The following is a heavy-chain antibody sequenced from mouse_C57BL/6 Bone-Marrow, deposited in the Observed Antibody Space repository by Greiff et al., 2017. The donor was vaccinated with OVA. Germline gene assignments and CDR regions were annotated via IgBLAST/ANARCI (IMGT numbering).Heavy chain of an antibody. CDR2: INPGSGGT. Sequence: QVQLQQSGAELVRPGTSVKVSCKASGYAFTNYLIEWVKQRPGQGLEWIGVINPGSGGTNYNEKFKGKATLTADKSSSTAYMQISSLTSEDSAVYFCARPYYDYDAFAYWGQGTLVTVSA. V-gene: IGHV1-54*01. CDR3: ARPYYDYDAFAY. CDR1: GYAFTNYL. J-gene: IGHJ3*01. D-gene: IGHD2-4*01.